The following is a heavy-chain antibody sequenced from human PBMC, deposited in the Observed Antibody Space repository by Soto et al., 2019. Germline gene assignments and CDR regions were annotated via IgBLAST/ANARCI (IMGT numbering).Heavy chain of an antibody. V-gene: IGHV3-21*01. CDR1: GFTFSSYS. CDR3: ARDLLPYSCSWYDEYYYYGMDV. J-gene: IGHJ6*02. CDR2: ISSSSSYM. Sequence: PGGSLRLSCAASGFTFSSYSMNWVRQAPGKGLEWVSSISSSSSYMYYADSVKGRFTISRDNAKNSLYLQMNSLRAEDTAVYYCARDLLPYSCSWYDEYYYYGMDVWGQGTTVTVSS. D-gene: IGHD6-13*01.